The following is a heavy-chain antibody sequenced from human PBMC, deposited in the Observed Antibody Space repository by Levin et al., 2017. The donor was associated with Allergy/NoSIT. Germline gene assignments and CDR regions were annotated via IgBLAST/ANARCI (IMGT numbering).Heavy chain of an antibody. J-gene: IGHJ5*02. D-gene: IGHD3-10*01. CDR1: GYTFTGYY. Sequence: ASVKVSCKASGYTFTGYYMHWVRQAPGQGLEWMGWINPNSGGTNYAQKFQGRVTMTRDTSISTAYMELSRLRSDDTAVYYCARDVPITMVRDPMGYNWFDPWGQGTLVTVSS. V-gene: IGHV1-2*02. CDR3: ARDVPITMVRDPMGYNWFDP. CDR2: INPNSGGT.